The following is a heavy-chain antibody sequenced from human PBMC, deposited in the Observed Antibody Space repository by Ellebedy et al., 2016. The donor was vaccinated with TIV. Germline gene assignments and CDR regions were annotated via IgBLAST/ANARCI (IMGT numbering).Heavy chain of an antibody. Sequence: SVKVSCXASGYTFTGYYMHWVRQAPGQGLEWMGGIIPIFGTANYAQKFPGRVTITADESTSTAYMELSSLRSEDTAVYYCARGAYGDYVAFDIWGQGTMVTVSS. J-gene: IGHJ3*02. V-gene: IGHV1-69*13. CDR2: IIPIFGTA. D-gene: IGHD4-17*01. CDR3: ARGAYGDYVAFDI. CDR1: GYTFTGYY.